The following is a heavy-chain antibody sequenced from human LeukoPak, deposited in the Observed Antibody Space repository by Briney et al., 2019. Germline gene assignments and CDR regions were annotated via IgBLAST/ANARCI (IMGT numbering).Heavy chain of an antibody. V-gene: IGHV3-48*01. Sequence: GGSLRLSCAASGFTFSSYSMNWVRQAPRKGLEWVSYISSSSSTIYYADSVKGRFTISRDNAKNSLYLQMNSLRAEDTAVYYCAREAGTRYCSSTSCYADDYWGQGTLVTVSS. D-gene: IGHD2-2*01. CDR2: ISSSSSTI. CDR1: GFTFSSYS. J-gene: IGHJ4*02. CDR3: AREAGTRYCSSTSCYADDY.